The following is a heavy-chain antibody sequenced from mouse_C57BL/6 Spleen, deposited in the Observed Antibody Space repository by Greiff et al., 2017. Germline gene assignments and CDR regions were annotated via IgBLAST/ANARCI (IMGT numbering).Heavy chain of an antibody. CDR2: IDPSDSYT. V-gene: IGHV1-59*01. CDR1: GYTFTSYW. D-gene: IGHD2-2*01. CDR3: ARWVYYGYDDGD. J-gene: IGHJ2*01. Sequence: VQLQQPGAELVRPGTSVKLSCKASGYTFTSYWMHWVKQRPGQGLEWIGVIDPSDSYTNYNQKFKGKATLTVDTSSSTAYMQLSSLTSEDSAVYYCARWVYYGYDDGDWGQGTTLTVSS.